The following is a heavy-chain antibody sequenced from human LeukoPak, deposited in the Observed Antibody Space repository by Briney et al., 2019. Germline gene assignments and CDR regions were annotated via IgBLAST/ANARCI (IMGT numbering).Heavy chain of an antibody. Sequence: ASVKVSCKASGYTFTSYDINWVRQATGQGLEWMGWTNPNSGNTGYAQKFQGRVTITRNTSISTAYMELSSLRSEDTAVYYCARAHSSSDFDYWGQGTLVTVSS. CDR3: ARAHSSSDFDY. CDR1: GYTFTSYD. CDR2: TNPNSGNT. D-gene: IGHD6-13*01. J-gene: IGHJ4*02. V-gene: IGHV1-8*03.